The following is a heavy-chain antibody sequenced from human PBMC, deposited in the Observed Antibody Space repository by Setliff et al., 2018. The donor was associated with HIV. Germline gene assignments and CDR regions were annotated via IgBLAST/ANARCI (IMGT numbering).Heavy chain of an antibody. CDR3: ARDSITGTTPAFDY. D-gene: IGHD1-20*01. CDR1: GYSISSGYY. Sequence: SETLSLTCTVSGYSISSGYYWGWIRQPPGKGLEWIGSIYHSGSTYYNPSLKSRVTISVDTSKNQFFLKLSSVTAADTAVYYCARDSITGTTPAFDYWGQGTLVTVSS. V-gene: IGHV4-38-2*02. CDR2: IYHSGST. J-gene: IGHJ4*02.